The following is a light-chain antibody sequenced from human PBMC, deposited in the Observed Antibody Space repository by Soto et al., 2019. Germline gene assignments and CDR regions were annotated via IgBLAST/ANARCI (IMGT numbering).Light chain of an antibody. V-gene: IGKV1-8*01. CDR1: QGISSY. CDR3: QQDYSYPPT. Sequence: AIRMTQSPSSFSASTGDRVTITCRASQGISSYLAWYQQKPGKAPKLLIYAASTLQSGVPSRFSGRGSGTDFTLTISCLQAEDFATYYFQQDYSYPPTFGQGTKLEIK. CDR2: AAS. J-gene: IGKJ2*01.